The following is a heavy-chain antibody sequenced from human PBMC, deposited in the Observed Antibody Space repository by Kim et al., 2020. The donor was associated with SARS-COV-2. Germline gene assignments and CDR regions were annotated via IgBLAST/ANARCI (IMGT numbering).Heavy chain of an antibody. Sequence: ASVKVSCKASGYTFTSYAMNWVRQAPGQGLEWMGWINTNTGNPTYAQGFTGRFVFSLDTSVSTAYLQISSLKAEDTAVYYCARGLFGELLWPHRGVDYWGQGTLVTVSS. CDR2: INTNTGNP. CDR3: ARGLFGELLWPHRGVDY. V-gene: IGHV7-4-1*02. D-gene: IGHD3-10*02. J-gene: IGHJ4*02. CDR1: GYTFTSYA.